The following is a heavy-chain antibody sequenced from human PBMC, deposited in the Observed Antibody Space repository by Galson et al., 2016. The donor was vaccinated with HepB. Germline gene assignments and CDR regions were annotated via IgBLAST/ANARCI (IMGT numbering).Heavy chain of an antibody. Sequence: SVKVSCKASGYTFTNYDIIWVRQASGQGLEWMGWMNPRSGNTDYAQKVQGRVTMTTDTSASTAYMEVRSLRSDDTAVYYCARSAFHGMDVWGQGTTVTVSS. V-gene: IGHV1-8*01. CDR2: MNPRSGNT. D-gene: IGHD2/OR15-2a*01. J-gene: IGHJ6*02. CDR3: ARSAFHGMDV. CDR1: GYTFTNYD.